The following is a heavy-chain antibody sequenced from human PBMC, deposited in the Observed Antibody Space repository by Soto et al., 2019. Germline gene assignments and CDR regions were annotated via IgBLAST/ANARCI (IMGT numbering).Heavy chain of an antibody. CDR3: ARWPDVYYYYGMDV. V-gene: IGHV1-8*01. Sequence: QVQLVQSGAEVKKPGASVKVSCKASGYTFTSYDINWVRQATGQGREWMGWMNPNSGNTGYAQKFQGRVTMTRNTSISTAYMELSSLRSEDTAVYYCARWPDVYYYYGMDVWGQGTTVTVTS. CDR2: MNPNSGNT. J-gene: IGHJ6*02. CDR1: GYTFTSYD.